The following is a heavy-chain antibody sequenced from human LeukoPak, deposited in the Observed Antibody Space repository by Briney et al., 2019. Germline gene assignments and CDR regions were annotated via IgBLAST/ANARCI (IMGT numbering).Heavy chain of an antibody. CDR3: ARDAGYDFWSGTDGPYFQH. D-gene: IGHD3-3*01. CDR1: GFTFSSYS. Sequence: RPGGSLRLSCAASGFTFSSYSMNWVRQAPGKGLEWVSSISSSSSYIYYADSVKGRFPISRDNAKNSLYLQMNSLRAEDTAVYYCARDAGYDFWSGTDGPYFQHWGQGTLVTVSS. V-gene: IGHV3-21*01. J-gene: IGHJ1*01. CDR2: ISSSSSYI.